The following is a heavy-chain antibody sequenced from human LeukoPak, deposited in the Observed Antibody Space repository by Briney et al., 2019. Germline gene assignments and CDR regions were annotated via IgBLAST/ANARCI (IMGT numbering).Heavy chain of an antibody. CDR1: GYSISSGYY. V-gene: IGHV4-38-2*02. Sequence: KTSETLSLTCTVSGYSISSGYYWGWIRQPPGKGLEWIGSIYHSGSTYYNPSLKSRVTISVDTSKNQFSLKLSSVTAADTAVYYCARGFDFWSGCCPFDPWGQGTLVTVSS. D-gene: IGHD3-3*01. CDR2: IYHSGST. J-gene: IGHJ5*02. CDR3: ARGFDFWSGCCPFDP.